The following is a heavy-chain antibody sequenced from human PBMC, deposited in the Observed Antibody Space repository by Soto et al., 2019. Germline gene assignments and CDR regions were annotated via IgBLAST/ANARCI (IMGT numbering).Heavy chain of an antibody. CDR2: IYYSGST. V-gene: IGHV4-31*03. CDR1: GGSISSGGYY. J-gene: IGHJ6*02. D-gene: IGHD2-21*02. Sequence: SGTLSLTCTVSGGSISSGGYYWSWIRQHPGKGLEWIGYIYYSGSTYYNPSLKSRVTISVDTSKNQFSLKLSSVTVADTAVYYCARDKVTQYGMDVWGQGTTVTVSS. CDR3: ARDKVTQYGMDV.